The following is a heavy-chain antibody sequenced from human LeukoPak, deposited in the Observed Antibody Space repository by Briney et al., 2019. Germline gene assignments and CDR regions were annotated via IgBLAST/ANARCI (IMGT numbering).Heavy chain of an antibody. CDR3: ARLGGCSGGSCYSYYGMDV. J-gene: IGHJ6*02. D-gene: IGHD2-15*01. V-gene: IGHV3-48*01. CDR1: GFTFSIYS. Sequence: PGRSLRLSCAASGFTFSIYSMNWVRQAPGKGLEWVSYITRSSSTIYYADSVKGRFTISRDNAKNSLYLQMNSLRAEDTAVYYCARLGGCSGGSCYSYYGMDVWGQGTTVTVSS. CDR2: ITRSSSTI.